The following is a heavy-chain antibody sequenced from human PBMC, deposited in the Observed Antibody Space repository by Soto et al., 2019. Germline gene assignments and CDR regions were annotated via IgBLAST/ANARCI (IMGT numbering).Heavy chain of an antibody. J-gene: IGHJ4*02. CDR2: IYYSGST. CDR1: GGSISSYY. Sequence: SETLSLTCTVSGGSISSYYWSWIRQPPGKGLEWIGYIYYSGSTNYNPSLKSRVTISVDTSKNQFSLKLSSVTAADTAVYYCARHSARRVGHFDYWGQGTLVTVSS. D-gene: IGHD1-26*01. V-gene: IGHV4-59*08. CDR3: ARHSARRVGHFDY.